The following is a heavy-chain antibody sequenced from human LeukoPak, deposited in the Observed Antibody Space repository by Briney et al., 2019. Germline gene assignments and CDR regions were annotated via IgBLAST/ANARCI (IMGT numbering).Heavy chain of an antibody. J-gene: IGHJ4*02. D-gene: IGHD6-6*01. Sequence: SVKVSCKASGGTFSSYAISWVRQAPGQGLEWMGGIIPIFGTANYAQKFQGRVTITTDESTSTAYMELSSLRSEDTAVYYCARVGGAARSYSDYCGQGTLVTVSS. V-gene: IGHV1-69*05. CDR2: IIPIFGTA. CDR1: GGTFSSYA. CDR3: ARVGGAARSYSDY.